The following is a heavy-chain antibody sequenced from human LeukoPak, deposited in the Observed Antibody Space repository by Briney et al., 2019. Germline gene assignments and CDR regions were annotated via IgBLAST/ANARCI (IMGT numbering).Heavy chain of an antibody. V-gene: IGHV3-23*01. Sequence: PGGSLRLSCAASGFTFSSYAMSWVRQAPGKGLEWVSAISGSGGSTYYADSVKGRLTISRDNSKNTLYLQMNSLRAEDTAVYYCAKMSSSGWYVSGYFDYWGQGTLVTVSS. D-gene: IGHD6-19*01. CDR3: AKMSSSGWYVSGYFDY. J-gene: IGHJ4*02. CDR1: GFTFSSYA. CDR2: ISGSGGST.